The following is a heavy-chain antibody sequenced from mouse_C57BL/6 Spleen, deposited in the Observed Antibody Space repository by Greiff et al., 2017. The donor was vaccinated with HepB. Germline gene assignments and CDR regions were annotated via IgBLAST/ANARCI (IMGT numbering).Heavy chain of an antibody. CDR3: AGLWLRRGAMDY. J-gene: IGHJ4*01. Sequence: VQLVESGPELVKPGASVKISCKASGYAFSSSWMNWVKQRPGKGLEWIGRIYPGDGDTNYNGKFKGKATLTADKSSSTAYMQLSSLTSEDSAVYFCAGLWLRRGAMDYWGQGTSVTVSS. D-gene: IGHD2-2*01. V-gene: IGHV1-82*01. CDR1: GYAFSSSW. CDR2: IYPGDGDT.